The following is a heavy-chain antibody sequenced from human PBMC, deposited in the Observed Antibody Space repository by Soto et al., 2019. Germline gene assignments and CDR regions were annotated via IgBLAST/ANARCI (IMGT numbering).Heavy chain of an antibody. CDR2: ISYDGSNK. CDR3: ASAISRSWYAY. V-gene: IGHV3-30-3*01. CDR1: GFTFSSYA. D-gene: IGHD6-13*01. Sequence: GGSLRLSCSASGFTFSSYAMHWVRQAPGKGLEWVAVISYDGSNKYYADSVKGRFTISRDNSKNTLYLQMNSLRAEDTAVYYCASAISRSWYAYWGQGTLVTVSS. J-gene: IGHJ4*02.